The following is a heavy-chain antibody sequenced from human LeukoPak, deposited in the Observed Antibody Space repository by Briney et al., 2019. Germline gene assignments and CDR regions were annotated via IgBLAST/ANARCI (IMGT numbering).Heavy chain of an antibody. CDR2: INPNSGGT. CDR3: AREPPSTVRFGSGRLRGPHFDY. V-gene: IGHV1-2*04. CDR1: GYTFTGYY. Sequence: RASVKVSCKASGYTFTGYYMHWVRQAPGQGLEWMGWINPNSGGTNYAQKFQGWVTMTRDTSISTAYMELSRLRSDDTAVYYCAREPPSTVRFGSGRLRGPHFDYWGQGTLVTVSS. D-gene: IGHD4-11*01. J-gene: IGHJ4*02.